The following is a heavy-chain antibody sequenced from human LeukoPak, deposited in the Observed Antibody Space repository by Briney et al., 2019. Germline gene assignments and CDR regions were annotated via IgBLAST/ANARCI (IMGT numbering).Heavy chain of an antibody. V-gene: IGHV3-48*03. CDR3: ARDYGGSSPFDY. CDR1: GFTFSSYE. CDR2: ISSSGSTI. D-gene: IGHD4-23*01. Sequence: GSLRLSCAASGFTFSSYETHWVRQAPGKGLEWVSYISSSGSTIYYADSVKGRFTISRDNAKNSLYLQMNSLRAEDTAVYYCARDYGGSSPFDYWGQGTLVTVSS. J-gene: IGHJ4*02.